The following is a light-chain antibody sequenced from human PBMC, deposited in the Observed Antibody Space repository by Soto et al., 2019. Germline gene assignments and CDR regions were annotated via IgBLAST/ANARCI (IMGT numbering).Light chain of an antibody. V-gene: IGLV2-18*02. J-gene: IGLJ2*01. Sequence: QSALTQPPSVSGSPGQSVTISCTGTSSYVGSYNRVSGYQQPPGTAPKLMIYEVSNRPSGVPDRFSGSKSVNTASLTISGLQAEDEADDYCSSYTSSSPVVFGGGTKVTVL. CDR2: EVS. CDR3: SSYTSSSPVV. CDR1: SSYVGSYNR.